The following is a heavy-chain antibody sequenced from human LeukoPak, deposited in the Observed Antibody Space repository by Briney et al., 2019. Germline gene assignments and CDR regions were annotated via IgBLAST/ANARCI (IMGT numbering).Heavy chain of an antibody. Sequence: PSETLSLTCTVSGGSVGSGSYYWSWIRQSPGKGLEWIGYILYSDITNYNPSLKSRVTMSVDTSKNQFSLKLNSVTAADTAVYYCARDLGGSYSSYFDSWGLGTLVTVSS. J-gene: IGHJ4*02. CDR2: ILYSDIT. D-gene: IGHD1-26*01. CDR3: ARDLGGSYSSYFDS. CDR1: GGSVGSGSYY. V-gene: IGHV4-61*01.